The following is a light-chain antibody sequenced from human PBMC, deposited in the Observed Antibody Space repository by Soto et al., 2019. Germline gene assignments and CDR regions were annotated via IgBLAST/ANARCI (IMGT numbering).Light chain of an antibody. J-gene: IGKJ2*02. Sequence: DIQMTQSPSTLSASVGDRVTITCRASQSISTWFAGYQKKPGKAPKLLIYKASSLETGVPSRFSGSGSGTEFTLTISSLQPDDFATYYCQQYNSYSPWTFGQGTKLEIK. CDR3: QQYNSYSPWT. V-gene: IGKV1-5*03. CDR2: KAS. CDR1: QSISTW.